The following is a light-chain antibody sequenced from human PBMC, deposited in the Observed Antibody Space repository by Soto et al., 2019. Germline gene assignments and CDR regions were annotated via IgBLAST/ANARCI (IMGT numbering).Light chain of an antibody. CDR3: QTWDADTHV. Sequence: QPVLTQSPSASASLGASVKLTCTLSSGHNSYSIAWHQQQPEKGPRYLMRVNSDGSHYKGDGIPDRFSGSSSGAEHYLTISSLQSEDEADYYCQTWDADTHVIGGGTKLTVL. CDR1: SGHNSYS. CDR2: VNSDGSH. V-gene: IGLV4-69*01. J-gene: IGLJ2*01.